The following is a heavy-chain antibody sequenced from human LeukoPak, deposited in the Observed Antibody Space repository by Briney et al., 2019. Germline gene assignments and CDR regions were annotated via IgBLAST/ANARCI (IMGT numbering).Heavy chain of an antibody. CDR3: ARGRVDILTGRDYYYYSMDV. CDR1: GGSSSGYY. CDR2: INHSGST. Sequence: SETLSLTCAVYGGSSSGYYWSWIRQPPGKGLEWIGEINHSGSTNYNPSLKSRVTISVDTSKNQFSLKLSSVTAADTAVYYCARGRVDILTGRDYYYYSMDVWGKGTTVTVSS. V-gene: IGHV4-34*01. D-gene: IGHD3-9*01. J-gene: IGHJ6*04.